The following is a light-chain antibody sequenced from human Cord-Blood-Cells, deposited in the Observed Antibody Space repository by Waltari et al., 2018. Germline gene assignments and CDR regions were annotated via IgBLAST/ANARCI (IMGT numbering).Light chain of an antibody. V-gene: IGKV1-5*03. Sequence: DIQMTQSPSTLSASVGDRVTITCRASQSISSWLAWYQQKPGKATKLLIYMASSLESGVPSRFSGSGSGTEFTLTISSLQPDDFATYYCQQYNSYSTFGQGTKVEIK. CDR2: MAS. CDR1: QSISSW. J-gene: IGKJ1*01. CDR3: QQYNSYST.